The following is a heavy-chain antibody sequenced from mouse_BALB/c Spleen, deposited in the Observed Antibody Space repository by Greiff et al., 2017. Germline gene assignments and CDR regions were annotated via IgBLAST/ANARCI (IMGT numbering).Heavy chain of an antibody. J-gene: IGHJ3*01. V-gene: IGHV5-6-5*01. Sequence: DVKLVESGGGLVKPGGSLKLSCAASGFTFSSYAMSWVRQTPEKRLEWVASISSGGSTYYPDSVKGRFTISRDNARNILYLQMSSLRSEDTAMYYCAPYDPFAYWGQGTLVTVSA. D-gene: IGHD2-12*01. CDR3: APYDPFAY. CDR2: ISSGGST. CDR1: GFTFSSYA.